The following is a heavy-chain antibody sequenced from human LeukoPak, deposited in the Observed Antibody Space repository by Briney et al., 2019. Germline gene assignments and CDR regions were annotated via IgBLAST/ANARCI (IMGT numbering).Heavy chain of an antibody. D-gene: IGHD2-8*01. CDR1: GGSFSGYY. CDR3: ARADIVPTGGAFDI. Sequence: KTSETLSLTCAVYGGSFSGYYWSWIRQPPGKGLEWIGEINHSGSTNYNPSLKSRVTISVDASKNQFSLKLSSVTAADTAVYYCARADIVPTGGAFDIWGQGTMVTVSS. CDR2: INHSGST. J-gene: IGHJ3*02. V-gene: IGHV4-34*01.